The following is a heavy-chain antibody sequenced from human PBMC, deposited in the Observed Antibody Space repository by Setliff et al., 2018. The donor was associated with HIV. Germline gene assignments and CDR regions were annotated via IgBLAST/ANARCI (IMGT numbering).Heavy chain of an antibody. CDR1: GFTFSSYS. CDR3: ARDFRRYFDYYYYGMDV. Sequence: GGSLRLPCAASGFTFSSYSMNWVRQAPGKGLEWVSSISSSSSYIYYADSVKGRFTISRDNAKNSLYLQMNSLRAEDTAVYYCARDFRRYFDYYYYGMDVWGQGTTVTVSS. V-gene: IGHV3-21*01. D-gene: IGHD3-9*01. J-gene: IGHJ6*02. CDR2: ISSSSSYI.